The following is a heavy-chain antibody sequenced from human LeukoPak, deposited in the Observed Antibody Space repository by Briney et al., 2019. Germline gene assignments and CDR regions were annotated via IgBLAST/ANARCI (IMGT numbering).Heavy chain of an antibody. D-gene: IGHD3-10*01. Sequence: SETLSLTCTVSGGSISSYYWSWIRQPAGKGLEWIGRIYTSGSTNYNPSLKSRVTMSVDTSKNQFSLKLSSVTAADTAVYYCARDGYGSGSYYNFGWFDPWGQGTLVTVSS. V-gene: IGHV4-4*07. CDR2: IYTSGST. CDR3: ARDGYGSGSYYNFGWFDP. CDR1: GGSISSYY. J-gene: IGHJ5*02.